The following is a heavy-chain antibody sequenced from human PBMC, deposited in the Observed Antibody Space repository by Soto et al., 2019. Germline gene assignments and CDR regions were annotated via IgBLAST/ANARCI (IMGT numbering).Heavy chain of an antibody. CDR2: IIPILGIA. D-gene: IGHD3-10*01. CDR3: ARGGDYYGSGTADLDY. Sequence: QAQLVQSGAEVKKPGSSVKVSCKASGGTFSSYTISWVRQAPGQGLEWMGRIIPILGIANYAQKFQGRVTITADKSTSTAYMELSSLRSEDTAVYYCARGGDYYGSGTADLDYWGQGTLVTVSS. J-gene: IGHJ4*02. CDR1: GGTFSSYT. V-gene: IGHV1-69*02.